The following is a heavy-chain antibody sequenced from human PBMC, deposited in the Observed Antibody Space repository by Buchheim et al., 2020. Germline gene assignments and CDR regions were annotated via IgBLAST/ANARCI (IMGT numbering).Heavy chain of an antibody. J-gene: IGHJ6*02. CDR1: GFTFSSYA. V-gene: IGHV3-30*14. Sequence: QVQLVESGGGVVQPGRSLRLSCAASGFTFSSYAMHWVRQAPGKGLEWVAVISYDGSNKYYADSVKGRFTISRDNSKNKLYLQMNSLRAEDTAVYYCARVDTAMDYYYYYGMDVWGQGTT. CDR2: ISYDGSNK. D-gene: IGHD5-18*01. CDR3: ARVDTAMDYYYYYGMDV.